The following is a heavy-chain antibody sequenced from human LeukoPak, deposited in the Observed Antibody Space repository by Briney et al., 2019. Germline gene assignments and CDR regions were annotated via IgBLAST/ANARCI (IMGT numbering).Heavy chain of an antibody. CDR2: ISYSGST. D-gene: IGHD2-21*02. J-gene: IGHJ4*02. V-gene: IGHV4-59*01. CDR3: ARQRKEFCGGDCYYFDY. CDR1: GGSISSYY. Sequence: SETLSLTCTVSGGSISSYYWSWIRQPPGKGLEWIGYISYSGSTKYNPSLQSRVTVSVDTSKNQFSLKLSSVTAADTAVYYCARQRKEFCGGDCYYFDYWGQGTVVTVSS.